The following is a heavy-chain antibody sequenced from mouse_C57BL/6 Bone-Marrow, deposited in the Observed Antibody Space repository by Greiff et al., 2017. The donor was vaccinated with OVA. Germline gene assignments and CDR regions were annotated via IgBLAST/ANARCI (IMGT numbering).Heavy chain of an antibody. Sequence: VQLQQPGTELVKPGASVKLSCKASGYTFTSYWMHWVKQRPGQGLEWIGNINPSNGGTNYNEKFKSKATLTVDKSSSTAYMQLSSLTSEDSAVYYCAREGEMGRGYFDVWGTGTTVTVSS. V-gene: IGHV1-53*01. CDR3: AREGEMGRGYFDV. D-gene: IGHD4-1*01. CDR2: INPSNGGT. CDR1: GYTFTSYW. J-gene: IGHJ1*03.